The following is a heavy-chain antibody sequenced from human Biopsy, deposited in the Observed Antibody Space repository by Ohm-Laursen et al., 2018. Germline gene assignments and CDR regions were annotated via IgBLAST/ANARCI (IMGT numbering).Heavy chain of an antibody. J-gene: IGHJ6*02. Sequence: SLRLSCTASGFTFSRHGMHWVRQAPGKGLEWVAVIWYDGSNKYYADSVKGRFTISRDNSKNTLFLQMNNLRAEDTAVYYCARDRYYGSANYFGYYNMDAWGQGTTVTVSS. CDR3: ARDRYYGSANYFGYYNMDA. CDR1: GFTFSRHG. D-gene: IGHD3-10*01. V-gene: IGHV3-33*08. CDR2: IWYDGSNK.